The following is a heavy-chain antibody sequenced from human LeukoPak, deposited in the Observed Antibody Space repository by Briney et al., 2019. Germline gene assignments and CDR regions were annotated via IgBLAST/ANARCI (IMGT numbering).Heavy chain of an antibody. D-gene: IGHD3-16*01. J-gene: IGHJ6*03. CDR3: ARDPLILGYYYYMDV. V-gene: IGHV4-39*07. CDR1: GGSISSNDYY. Sequence: PSETLSLTCTVSGGSISSNDYYWGWIRQPPGKGLEWIGSIYYSGDIYYNLSLKSRVTISVDTSKSQLSLKLNSVTAADTAVYYCARDPLILGYYYYMDVWGKGTTVTVSS. CDR2: IYYSGDI.